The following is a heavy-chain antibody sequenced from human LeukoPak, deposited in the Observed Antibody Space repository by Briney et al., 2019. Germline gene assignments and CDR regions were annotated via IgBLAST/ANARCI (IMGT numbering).Heavy chain of an antibody. J-gene: IGHJ4*02. D-gene: IGHD2-2*01. Sequence: GGSLRLSCAASGFTFSTYWMSWVRQAPGKGLEWVASINPDGTTEHYVDSVKGRFTVSRDNAKNSLYLQMNSLRAEDTAVYYCAREYLRGCDYWGQGTLVTVSS. CDR3: AREYLRGCDY. CDR1: GFTFSTYW. CDR2: INPDGTTE. V-gene: IGHV3-7*01.